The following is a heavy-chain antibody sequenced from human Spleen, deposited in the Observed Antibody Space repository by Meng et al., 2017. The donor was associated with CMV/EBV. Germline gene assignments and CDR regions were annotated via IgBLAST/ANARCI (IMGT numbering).Heavy chain of an antibody. Sequence: QVQLVQSGAEVKKPGASVKVSCKASGYTFTSYGISWVRQAPGQGLEWMGWISAYNGNTNYAQKLQGRVTMTTDTSTSTAYMELRSLRSDDTAVYYCARQAYGDYYLADNWFDPWGQGTLVTVSS. V-gene: IGHV1-18*01. CDR2: ISAYNGNT. J-gene: IGHJ5*02. CDR3: ARQAYGDYYLADNWFDP. D-gene: IGHD4-17*01. CDR1: GYTFTSYG.